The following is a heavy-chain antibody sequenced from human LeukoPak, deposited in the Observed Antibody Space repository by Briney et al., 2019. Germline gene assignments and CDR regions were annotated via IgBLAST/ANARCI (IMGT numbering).Heavy chain of an antibody. CDR2: IHHSGES. D-gene: IGHD2-15*01. J-gene: IGHJ2*01. Sequence: PETLSLTCAVSGGSISGRNWWTWVRPPPGKGLEWIGEIHHSGESNYNPSLKSRVTLSIDKSTNQFSLKLSSVTAADTAIYYCARDSPAYCSGNNCYNWYFDLWGRGILITVSS. CDR3: ARDSPAYCSGNNCYNWYFDL. CDR1: GGSISGRNW. V-gene: IGHV4-4*03.